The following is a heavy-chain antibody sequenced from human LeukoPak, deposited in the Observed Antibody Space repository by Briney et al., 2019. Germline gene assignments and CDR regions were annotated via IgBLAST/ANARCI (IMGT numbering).Heavy chain of an antibody. Sequence: GGSLRLSCAASGFTFSSYWMIWVRQAPGKGLECVANIRQDGSEKYYVASVRGRFTISRDNAKNSLYLKMHSLRAEDTAVYYCARGRNYDILTGYFDYYYYYMDVWGKGTTVTISS. CDR1: GFTFSSYW. J-gene: IGHJ6*03. D-gene: IGHD3-9*01. V-gene: IGHV3-7*03. CDR2: IRQDGSEK. CDR3: ARGRNYDILTGYFDYYYYYMDV.